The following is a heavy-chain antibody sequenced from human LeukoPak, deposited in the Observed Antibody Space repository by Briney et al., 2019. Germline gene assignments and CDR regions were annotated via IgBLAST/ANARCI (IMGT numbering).Heavy chain of an antibody. CDR1: GFTFSSYS. V-gene: IGHV3-21*01. CDR2: ISSSSSYI. J-gene: IGHJ4*02. CDR3: AKDLGYSSSGTHFDY. Sequence: GGSLRLSCAASGFTFSSYSMNWVRQAPGKGLEWVSSISSSSSYIYYADSVKGRFTISRDNAKNSLYLQMNSLRAEDTAVYYCAKDLGYSSSGTHFDYWGQGTLVTVSS. D-gene: IGHD6-13*01.